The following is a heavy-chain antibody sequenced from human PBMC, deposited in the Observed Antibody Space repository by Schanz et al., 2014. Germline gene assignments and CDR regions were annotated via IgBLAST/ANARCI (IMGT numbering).Heavy chain of an antibody. CDR1: GFTFSSYA. CDR3: ARGGCTNGLCYYYYGMDV. J-gene: IGHJ6*02. D-gene: IGHD2-8*01. V-gene: IGHV3-23*01. CDR2: ISGSGGST. Sequence: EVQLLESGGGLVQPGGSLRLSCAASGFTFSSYAMSWVRQAPGRGLEWVSVISGSGGSTYYADSVKGRFTISRDNSKNTLYLQMNSLRAEDTAVYYCARGGCTNGLCYYYYGMDVWGQGTTVTVSS.